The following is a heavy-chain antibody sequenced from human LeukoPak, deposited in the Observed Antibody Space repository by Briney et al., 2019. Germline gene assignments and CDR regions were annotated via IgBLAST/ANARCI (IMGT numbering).Heavy chain of an antibody. CDR3: ARDPSEHYYGSGSYVYFDY. CDR2: INPSGGST. Sequence: GASVKVSCKASGYTFTSYYMHWVRQAPGRGLEWMGIINPSGGSTSYAQKFQGRVTMTRDTSTSTVYMELSSLRSEDTAVYYCARDPSEHYYGSGSYVYFDYWGQGTLVTVSS. J-gene: IGHJ4*02. CDR1: GYTFTSYY. V-gene: IGHV1-46*01. D-gene: IGHD3-10*01.